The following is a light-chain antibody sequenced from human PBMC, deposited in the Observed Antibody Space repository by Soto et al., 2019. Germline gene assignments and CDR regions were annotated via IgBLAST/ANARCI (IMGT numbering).Light chain of an antibody. V-gene: IGLV2-14*01. Sequence: QSALTQPASVSGSPGQSITISCTGTSSDVVGYNYVSWYQQHPGKAPKLVIYGVSYRPSGVSARFSGSKFQNTASLTISGLQAEDEADYYCSSFRSGSVVLFGGGTKLTVL. CDR1: SSDVVGYNY. CDR2: GVS. CDR3: SSFRSGSVVL. J-gene: IGLJ3*02.